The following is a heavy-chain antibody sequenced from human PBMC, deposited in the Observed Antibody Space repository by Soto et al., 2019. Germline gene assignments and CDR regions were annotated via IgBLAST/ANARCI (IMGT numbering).Heavy chain of an antibody. Sequence: QITLKESGPTLVKPTQTLTLTCTFSGFSLSTSGVGVGWIRQPPGKALEWLALIYWDDDKRYSPSLKSRLTIXNXISKNQVVLTMTNMDPVDTATYYCAHKDPMTGFRDYWGQGTLVTVSS. CDR1: GFSLSTSGVG. CDR3: AHKDPMTGFRDY. V-gene: IGHV2-5*02. CDR2: IYWDDDK. J-gene: IGHJ4*02. D-gene: IGHD3-9*01.